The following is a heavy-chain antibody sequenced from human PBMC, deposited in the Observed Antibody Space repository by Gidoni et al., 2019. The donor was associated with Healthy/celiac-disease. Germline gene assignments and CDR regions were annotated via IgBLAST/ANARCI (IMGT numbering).Heavy chain of an antibody. Sequence: QVQLVESGGGLVKPGGSLRLSCAASGFTFSDYYIRWIRQAPGKGLEWVSYISSSSSYTNYADSVKGRFTISRDNAKNSLYLQMNSLRAEDTAVYYCARLPSSSWYKYFQHWGQGTLVTVSS. D-gene: IGHD6-13*01. CDR2: ISSSSSYT. J-gene: IGHJ1*01. V-gene: IGHV3-11*06. CDR3: ARLPSSSWYKYFQH. CDR1: GFTFSDYY.